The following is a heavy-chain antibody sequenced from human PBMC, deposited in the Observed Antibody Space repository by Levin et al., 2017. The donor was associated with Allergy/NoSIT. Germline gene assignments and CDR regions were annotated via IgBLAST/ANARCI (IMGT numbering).Heavy chain of an antibody. CDR2: IYPGDSDT. V-gene: IGHV5-51*01. CDR1: GYSFTSYW. Sequence: PGESLKISCKGSGYSFTSYWIGWVRQMPGKGLEWMGIIYPGDSDTRYSPSFQGQVTISADKSISTAYLQWSSLKASDTAMYYCAARGYSYGYLEVDFDYWGQGTLVTVSS. CDR3: AARGYSYGYLEVDFDY. J-gene: IGHJ4*02. D-gene: IGHD5-18*01.